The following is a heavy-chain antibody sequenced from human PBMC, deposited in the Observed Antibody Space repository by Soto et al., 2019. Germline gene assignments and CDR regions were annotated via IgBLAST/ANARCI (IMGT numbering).Heavy chain of an antibody. CDR1: GSTFSSYA. J-gene: IGHJ6*02. V-gene: IGHV1-69*13. Sequence: SVKVSCKASGSTFSSYAISWVRQAPGQGLEWMGGIIPIFGTANYAQKFQGRVTITADESTSTAYMELSSLRSEDTAVYYCARSVAAIGYYGMDVWGQGTTVTVSS. CDR3: ARSVAAIGYYGMDV. D-gene: IGHD2-15*01. CDR2: IIPIFGTA.